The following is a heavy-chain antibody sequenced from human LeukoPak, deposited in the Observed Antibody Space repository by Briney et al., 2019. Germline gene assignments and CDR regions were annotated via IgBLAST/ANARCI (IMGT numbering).Heavy chain of an antibody. V-gene: IGHV3-49*04. CDR2: IRSKAYGGTI. CDR3: TRDLGDYCSGTTCYDALVDS. D-gene: IGHD2-2*01. J-gene: IGHJ4*02. Sequence: PGGSLRLSCTTSGFTFADYTMNWVRQAPGKGLEWISFIRSKAYGGTIEYAASVKGRFTISRDDSKRVAYLRMSSLKTDDTAVYYCTRDLGDYCSGTTCYDALVDSWGQGTLVTVSS. CDR1: GFTFADYT.